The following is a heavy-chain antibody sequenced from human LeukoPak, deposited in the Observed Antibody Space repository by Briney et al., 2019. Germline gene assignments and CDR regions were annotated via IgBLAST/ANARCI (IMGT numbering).Heavy chain of an antibody. Sequence: ASVKVSCKASGYTFTDYYMHWVRQAPGQGLEWMGWINPKSGGTNYAQKFQGRVTMTRDTSISTAYMELSSLRSDDTAVYYCAREYYSISDYWGQGALVTVSS. D-gene: IGHD2-21*01. CDR2: INPKSGGT. V-gene: IGHV1-2*02. CDR3: AREYYSISDY. J-gene: IGHJ4*02. CDR1: GYTFTDYY.